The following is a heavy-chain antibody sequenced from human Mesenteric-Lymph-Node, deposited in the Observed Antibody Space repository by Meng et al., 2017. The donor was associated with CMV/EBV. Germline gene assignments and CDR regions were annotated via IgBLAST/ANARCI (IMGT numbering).Heavy chain of an antibody. V-gene: IGHV3-20*04. D-gene: IGHD1-26*01. CDR2: VEWNAGST. CDR3: ARDPGAPYYYYFDY. J-gene: IGHJ4*02. CDR1: GFTFDDYG. Sequence: GESLKISCAASGFTFDDYGMSWVRQVSGKGLEWVSGVEWNAGSTGYTDSVKGRFTISRDTAKNSLYLQMNSLRAEDTAVYYCARDPGAPYYYYFDYWGQGTLVTVSS.